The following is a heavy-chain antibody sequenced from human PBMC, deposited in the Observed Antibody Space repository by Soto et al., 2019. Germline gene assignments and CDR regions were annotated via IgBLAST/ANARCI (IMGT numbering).Heavy chain of an antibody. J-gene: IGHJ5*02. D-gene: IGHD5-12*01. CDR1: GYTCTSYG. V-gene: IGHV1-18*04. Sequence: GASVKVSCKASGYTCTSYGISWVLQAPGQGLEWMGWISAYNGNTNYAQKLQGRVTMTTDTSTSTAYMELRSLRSDDTAVYYCEGYSGYDPIFAPWGQGTLVTVSS. CDR3: EGYSGYDPIFAP. CDR2: ISAYNGNT.